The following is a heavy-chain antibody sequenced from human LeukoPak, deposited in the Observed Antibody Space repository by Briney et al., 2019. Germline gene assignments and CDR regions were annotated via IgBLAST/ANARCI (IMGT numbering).Heavy chain of an antibody. CDR2: IYYSGST. V-gene: IGHV4-59*01. J-gene: IGHJ4*02. D-gene: IGHD1-26*01. CDR3: ARVPHQELVFDY. CDR1: GGSISSYY. Sequence: SETLSLTCTVSGGSISSYYWSWIRQPPGKGLEWIGYIYYSGSTNYNPSLKSRVTISVDTSKNQFSLKLSSVTAADTAVYYCARVPHQELVFDYWGQGTLVTVSS.